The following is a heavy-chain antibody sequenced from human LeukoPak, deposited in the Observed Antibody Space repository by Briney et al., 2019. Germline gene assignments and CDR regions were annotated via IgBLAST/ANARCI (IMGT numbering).Heavy chain of an antibody. D-gene: IGHD3-9*01. V-gene: IGHV4-39*01. J-gene: IGHJ6*02. CDR1: GASISSGSYY. Sequence: SETLSLTCTVSGASISSGSYYWSWIRQPPGKGLEWIGSIYYSGSTYYNPSLKSRVTISVDTSKNQFSLKLSSVTAADTAVYYCARHKADYDILTGYYIRGGYGMDVWGQGTTVTVSS. CDR2: IYYSGST. CDR3: ARHKADYDILTGYYIRGGYGMDV.